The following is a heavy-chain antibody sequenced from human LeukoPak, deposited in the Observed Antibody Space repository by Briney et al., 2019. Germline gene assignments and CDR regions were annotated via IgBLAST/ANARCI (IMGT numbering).Heavy chain of an antibody. Sequence: SQTLSLTCAIPGDSISSNSAAWNWIRRSPSRGLEWLGRTYYRSKWYNDYAVSVKSRITIDPDTSKNQFSLQRNSVTPEDTAVYYCARVGSGWYVGYFDYWGQGTLVTVSS. CDR3: ARVGSGWYVGYFDY. V-gene: IGHV6-1*01. J-gene: IGHJ4*02. CDR1: GDSISSNSAA. D-gene: IGHD6-19*01. CDR2: TYYRSKWYN.